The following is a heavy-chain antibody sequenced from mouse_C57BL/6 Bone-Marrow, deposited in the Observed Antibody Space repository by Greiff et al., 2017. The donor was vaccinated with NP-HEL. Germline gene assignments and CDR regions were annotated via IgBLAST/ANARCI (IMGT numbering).Heavy chain of an antibody. CDR3: ARPPGGDGGYYAMDY. J-gene: IGHJ4*01. CDR2: IYPGSGST. V-gene: IGHV1-55*01. Sequence: VQLQQPGAELVKPGASVKMSCKASGYTFTSYWITWVKQRPGQGLEWIGDIYPGSGSTNYNEKFKSKATLTVDTSSSTAYMQLSSLTSEDAAVYYCARPPGGDGGYYAMDYWGQGTSVTVSA. CDR1: GYTFTSYW.